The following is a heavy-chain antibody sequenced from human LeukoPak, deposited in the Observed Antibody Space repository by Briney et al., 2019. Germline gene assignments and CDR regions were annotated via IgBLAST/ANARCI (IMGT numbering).Heavy chain of an antibody. CDR1: GGSFGSYA. CDR3: AKQGAVRQDYYMDV. D-gene: IGHD3-16*01. V-gene: IGHV1-69*06. CDR2: IIPIFGTP. J-gene: IGHJ6*03. Sequence: SVNVSCKASGGSFGSYAITWVRQAPGQGLEWMGRIIPIFGTPTYAQKFQGRVTITADMGSSTAYLELTSLTSEGTARYFCAKQGAVRQDYYMDVWGSGTTVTVSS.